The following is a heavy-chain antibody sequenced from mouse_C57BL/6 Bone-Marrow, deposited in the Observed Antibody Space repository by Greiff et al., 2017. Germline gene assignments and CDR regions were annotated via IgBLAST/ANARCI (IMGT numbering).Heavy chain of an antibody. V-gene: IGHV5-4*03. CDR3: ARARLRYWYFDV. CDR2: ISDGGSYT. J-gene: IGHJ1*03. D-gene: IGHD2-4*01. CDR1: GFTFSSYA. Sequence: EVKLVESGGGLVKPGGSLKLSCAASGFTFSSYAMSWVRQTPEKRLEWVATISDGGSYTYYPDNVKGRFTISRDNAKNNLYLQMSHLKSEDTAMYYCARARLRYWYFDVWGTGTTVTGSS.